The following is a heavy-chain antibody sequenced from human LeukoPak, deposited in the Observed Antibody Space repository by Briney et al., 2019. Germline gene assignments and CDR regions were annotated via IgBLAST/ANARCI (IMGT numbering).Heavy chain of an antibody. Sequence: GGSLRLSCAASGFTFSSYAMHWVRQAPGKGLEWVAVISYDGSNKYYADSVKGRFTISRDNSKNTLYLQMNSLRAEDTAVYYCAKGAAAGAFDYWGQGTLVTVSS. CDR3: AKGAAAGAFDY. V-gene: IGHV3-30-3*01. D-gene: IGHD6-13*01. CDR2: ISYDGSNK. J-gene: IGHJ4*02. CDR1: GFTFSSYA.